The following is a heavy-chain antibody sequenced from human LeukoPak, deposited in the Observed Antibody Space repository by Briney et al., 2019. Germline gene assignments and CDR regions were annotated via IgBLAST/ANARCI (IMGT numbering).Heavy chain of an antibody. CDR3: ARRRRIVGATPGAFGI. CDR1: GGSFSGYY. Sequence: SSETLSLTCAVYGGSFSGYYWSWIRQPPGKGLEWIGEINHSGSTNYNPSLKSRVTISVDTSKNQLPLKLSSVTAADTAVYYCARRRRIVGATPGAFGIWGQGTMVTVSS. D-gene: IGHD1-26*01. J-gene: IGHJ3*02. CDR2: INHSGST. V-gene: IGHV4-34*01.